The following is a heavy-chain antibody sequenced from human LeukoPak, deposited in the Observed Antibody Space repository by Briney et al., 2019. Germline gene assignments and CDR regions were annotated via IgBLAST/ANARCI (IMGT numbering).Heavy chain of an antibody. Sequence: QSGGSLRLSCVASGFTFSSSEMNWVRQAPGKGLEWVSYISSSGSTIYYADSVKGRFTISRDNAKNSLYLQMNSLRAEDTAVYYCARDGSTGASRYNWFDPWGQGTLVTVSS. D-gene: IGHD1-1*01. V-gene: IGHV3-48*03. CDR3: ARDGSTGASRYNWFDP. CDR1: GFTFSSSE. J-gene: IGHJ5*02. CDR2: ISSSGSTI.